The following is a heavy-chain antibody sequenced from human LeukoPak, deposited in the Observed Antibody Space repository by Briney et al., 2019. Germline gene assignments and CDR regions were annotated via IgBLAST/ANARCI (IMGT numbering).Heavy chain of an antibody. CDR2: IKQDGSEK. J-gene: IGHJ3*02. CDR1: GFTFSSYW. V-gene: IGHV3-7*03. Sequence: PGGSLRLSCAASGFTFSSYWMSWVRQAPGKGLEWVANIKQDGSEKYYVDSVKGRFTISRDNAKNSLYLQMNSLRAEDTALYYCAREGVRITIFGVVTRDAFDIWGQGTMVTVSS. D-gene: IGHD3-3*01. CDR3: AREGVRITIFGVVTRDAFDI.